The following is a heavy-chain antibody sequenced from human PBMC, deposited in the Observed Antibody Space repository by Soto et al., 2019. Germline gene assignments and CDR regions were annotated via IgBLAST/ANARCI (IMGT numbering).Heavy chain of an antibody. V-gene: IGHV1-18*01. CDR1: GGTFSSYA. Sequence: ASVKVSCKASGGTFSSYAISWVRQAPGQGLEWMGWISCYNGTTNYAQKLQGRVTMTTDTSTSTAYMELRSLRSDDTAVYYCARDLGGQIVDYWGQGTLVTVSS. CDR2: ISCYNGTT. D-gene: IGHD1-26*01. CDR3: ARDLGGQIVDY. J-gene: IGHJ4*02.